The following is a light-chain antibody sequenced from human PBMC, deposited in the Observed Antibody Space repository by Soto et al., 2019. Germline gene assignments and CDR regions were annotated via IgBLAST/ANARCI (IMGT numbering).Light chain of an antibody. CDR1: QSASNIY. V-gene: IGKV3-20*01. Sequence: EIVLAQAPGTLSLSQGERATLYCRASQSASNIYLAGYQQKPCQAPRLLIYVTSNRATGIPHRFSGSGSGTDFTLTSSRVGTEDFAVYYCQLFDSPPTFAQGPGVEIK. J-gene: IGKJ1*01. CDR3: QLFDSPPT. CDR2: VTS.